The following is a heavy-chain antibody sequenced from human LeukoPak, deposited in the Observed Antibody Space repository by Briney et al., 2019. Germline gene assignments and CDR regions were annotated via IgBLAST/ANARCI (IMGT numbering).Heavy chain of an antibody. CDR3: AREVGGYSSSWYGDYFDY. CDR1: GGSISSYY. V-gene: IGHV4-59*01. D-gene: IGHD6-13*01. J-gene: IGHJ4*02. CDR2: IYYSGST. Sequence: SETLSLTCTVSGGSISSYYWSWIRQPPGKGLEWIGYIYYSGSTNYNPSLKSRVTISVDTSRNQFSLKLSSVTAADTAVYYCAREVGGYSSSWYGDYFDYWGQGTLVTVSS.